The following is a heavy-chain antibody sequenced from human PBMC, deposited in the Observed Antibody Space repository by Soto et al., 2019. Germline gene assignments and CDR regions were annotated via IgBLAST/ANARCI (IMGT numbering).Heavy chain of an antibody. Sequence: GGSLRLSCAASGLNFGNNWMHWVRQAPGKGLEWVSRMDSDGRTTNYADSVKGRFTVSRDNAKNTLYLQMNSLRAEDTAVYYCATAEVDYWGPGTLVTSPQ. V-gene: IGHV3-74*01. J-gene: IGHJ4*02. CDR2: MDSDGRTT. CDR1: GLNFGNNW. CDR3: ATAEVDY.